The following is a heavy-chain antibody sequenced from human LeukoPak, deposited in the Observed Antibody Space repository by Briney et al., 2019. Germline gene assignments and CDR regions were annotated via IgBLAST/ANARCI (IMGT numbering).Heavy chain of an antibody. CDR3: ARDSSGWYRNGNPDFLSWFDP. CDR2: IYYSGST. Sequence: SETLSLTCTVSGGSISSYYWSWIRQPPGKGLEWIGYIYYSGSTNYNPSLKSRVTISVDTSKNQFSLKLSSVTAADTAVYYCARDSSGWYRNGNPDFLSWFDPWGQGTLVTVSS. CDR1: GGSISSYY. J-gene: IGHJ5*02. V-gene: IGHV4-59*01. D-gene: IGHD6-19*01.